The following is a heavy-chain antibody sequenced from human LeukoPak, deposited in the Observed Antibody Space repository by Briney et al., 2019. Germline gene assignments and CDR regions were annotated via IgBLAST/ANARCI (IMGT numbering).Heavy chain of an antibody. D-gene: IGHD2-2*01. J-gene: IGHJ4*02. CDR2: IYSGGST. CDR3: ARENCSSTSCYAPFDY. V-gene: IGHV3-66*01. CDR1: GFTVSSNY. Sequence: PGGSLRLSCAASGFTVSSNYMSWVRQAPGKGLEWVSVIYSGGSTYYADSVKGRFTISRDNSKNTLYLQMNSLRAEDTAVYYCARENCSSTSCYAPFDYWGQGTLVTVSS.